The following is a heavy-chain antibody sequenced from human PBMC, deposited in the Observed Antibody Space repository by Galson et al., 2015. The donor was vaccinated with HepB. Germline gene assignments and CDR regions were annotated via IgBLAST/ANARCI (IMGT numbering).Heavy chain of an antibody. J-gene: IGHJ4*02. CDR3: AREGDTTVMFHFAH. CDR1: EFTFSDYY. CDR2: ISYDGENE. D-gene: IGHD2/OR15-2a*01. Sequence: SLRLSCAASEFTFSDYYMSWIRQAPGKGLEWVALISYDGENEWYADSVKGRFTISRDNSKSALFLQMNSLRPEDTAMYYCAREGDTTVMFHFAHWGQGTVVTVSS. V-gene: IGHV3-30*03.